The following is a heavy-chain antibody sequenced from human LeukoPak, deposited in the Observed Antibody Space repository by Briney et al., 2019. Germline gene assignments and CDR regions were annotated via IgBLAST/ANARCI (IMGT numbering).Heavy chain of an antibody. Sequence: SVKVSCKASGGTFSNYGIGRVRQAPGQGLEWMGGIIPIFGTANYAQNLQGRVTITADKSTTTAYMELSSLRSDDTAVYYCARFDPGVHPGDYWGQGTLVTVSS. D-gene: IGHD3-10*01. CDR2: IIPIFGTA. J-gene: IGHJ4*02. CDR3: ARFDPGVHPGDY. CDR1: GGTFSNYG. V-gene: IGHV1-69*06.